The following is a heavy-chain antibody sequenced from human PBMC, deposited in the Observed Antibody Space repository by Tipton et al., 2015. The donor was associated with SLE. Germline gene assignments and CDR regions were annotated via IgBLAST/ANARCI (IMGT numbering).Heavy chain of an antibody. D-gene: IGHD2-15*01. Sequence: TLSLTCAVYGGSFNGYLWSWIRQPPGKGLEWIGEINHSETTYYKSSLKSRVTMSVDTSKNQFSLRVNSVTAADTAIYYCARAHYSGFCTQFFGYWGQGSLVTVSS. J-gene: IGHJ4*02. V-gene: IGHV4-34*01. CDR2: INHSETT. CDR3: ARAHYSGFCTQFFGY. CDR1: GGSFNGYL.